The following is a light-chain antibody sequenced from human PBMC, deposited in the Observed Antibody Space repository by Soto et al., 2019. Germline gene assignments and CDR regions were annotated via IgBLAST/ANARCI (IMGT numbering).Light chain of an antibody. J-gene: IGKJ1*01. Sequence: EIVLTQSAATLSLSPGERATLSCRASQRVSSSSLAWYQHKPGHSPRLLIVGVSSRATDIPDRFSGSGSGTDFTLTINRLEPEDFAVYYCQQYSISSTFGQGTKVDIK. V-gene: IGKV3-20*01. CDR3: QQYSISST. CDR2: GVS. CDR1: QRVSSSS.